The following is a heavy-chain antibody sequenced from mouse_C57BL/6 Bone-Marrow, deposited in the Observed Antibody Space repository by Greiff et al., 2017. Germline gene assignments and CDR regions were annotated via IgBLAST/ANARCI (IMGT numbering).Heavy chain of an antibody. Sequence: VKLMESGPGLVQPSQSLSITCTVSGFSLTSYGVHWVRQSPGKGLEWLGVIWSGGSTDYNAAFISRLSISKDNSKRQVFFKMNSLQADDTSIYYCARTGTGAMDYWGQGTSVTVSS. CDR3: ARTGTGAMDY. CDR2: IWSGGST. D-gene: IGHD4-1*01. V-gene: IGHV2-2*01. CDR1: GFSLTSYG. J-gene: IGHJ4*01.